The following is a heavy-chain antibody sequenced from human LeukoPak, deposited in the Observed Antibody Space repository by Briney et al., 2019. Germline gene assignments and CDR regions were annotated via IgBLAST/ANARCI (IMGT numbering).Heavy chain of an antibody. V-gene: IGHV4-59*08. J-gene: IGHJ6*02. CDR1: GGSISSYY. Sequence: SETLSLTCTVSGGSISSYYWSWIRQPPGKGLEWIGYIYYSGSTNYNPSLKSRVTISVDTSKNQFSLKLSSVTAADTAVYYCARAPSSGFYGMDVWGQGTTVTVSS. CDR2: IYYSGST. D-gene: IGHD3-10*01. CDR3: ARAPSSGFYGMDV.